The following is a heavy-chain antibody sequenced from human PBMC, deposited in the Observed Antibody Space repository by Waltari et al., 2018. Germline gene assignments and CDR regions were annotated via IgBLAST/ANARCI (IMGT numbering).Heavy chain of an antibody. J-gene: IGHJ4*02. CDR3: ARGPAYYYDSSGPNDY. CDR1: GGSLGGYY. V-gene: IGHV4-34*01. CDR2: INHSGST. D-gene: IGHD3-22*01. Sequence: QVQLQQWGAGLLKPSETLSLTCAVYGGSLGGYYWSWIRQPPGKGLEWIGEINHSGSTNYNPSLKSRVTISVDTSKNQFSLKLSSVTAADTAVYYCARGPAYYYDSSGPNDYWGQGTLVTVSS.